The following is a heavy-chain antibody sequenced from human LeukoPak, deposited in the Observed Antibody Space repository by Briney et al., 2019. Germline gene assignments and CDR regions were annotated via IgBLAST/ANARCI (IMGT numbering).Heavy chain of an antibody. CDR2: VDPEDGET. CDR3: ATRSVAVAGKISYYYYYYMDV. J-gene: IGHJ6*03. V-gene: IGHV1-69-2*01. D-gene: IGHD6-19*01. Sequence: GASVKVSCKVSGYTFTDYYMQWVQQAPGKGLEWMGLVDPEDGETIYAEKFQGRVTITADTSTDTAYMELSSLRSEDTAVYYCATRSVAVAGKISYYYYYYMDVWGKGTTVTVSS. CDR1: GYTFTDYY.